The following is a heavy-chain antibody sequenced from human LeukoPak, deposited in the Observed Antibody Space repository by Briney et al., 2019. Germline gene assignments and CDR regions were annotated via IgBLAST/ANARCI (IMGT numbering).Heavy chain of an antibody. CDR3: ARDGHRTYYYDTSTYRFDY. D-gene: IGHD3-22*01. CDR1: GFTFSRNT. J-gene: IGHJ4*02. CDR2: ISSSSSYI. V-gene: IGHV3-21*04. Sequence: GGSLRLSCAASGFTFSRNTMNWVRQAPGKGLEWVSSISSSSSYIYYADSVRGRFIISRDNAKNSLYLQMNSLRSDDTAVYYCARDGHRTYYYDTSTYRFDYWGQGTLVTVSS.